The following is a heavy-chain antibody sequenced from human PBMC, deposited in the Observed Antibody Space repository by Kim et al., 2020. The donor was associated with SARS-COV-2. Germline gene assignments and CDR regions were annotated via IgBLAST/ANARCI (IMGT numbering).Heavy chain of an antibody. Sequence: QQFQGRVTMTRNTSISTAYMELSSLRSEDTAVYYCARARGGFGGVGYFDLWGRGTLVTVSS. D-gene: IGHD3-10*01. V-gene: IGHV1-8*01. CDR3: ARARGGFGGVGYFDL. J-gene: IGHJ2*01.